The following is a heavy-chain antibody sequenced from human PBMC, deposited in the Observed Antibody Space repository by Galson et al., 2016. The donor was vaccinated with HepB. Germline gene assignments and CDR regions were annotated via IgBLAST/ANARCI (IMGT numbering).Heavy chain of an antibody. Sequence: ETLSLTCNVSGGSFSSYYWSWIRQPPGKGLEYIGYIYYSGTTNYSPSLKSRVTISPDKSQNQFSLKLSSVIAADTAVYFCARGGIGEAGFHYWGQGTLVTVSS. CDR2: IYYSGTT. D-gene: IGHD6-19*01. V-gene: IGHV4-59*01. J-gene: IGHJ4*02. CDR3: ARGGIGEAGFHY. CDR1: GGSFSSYY.